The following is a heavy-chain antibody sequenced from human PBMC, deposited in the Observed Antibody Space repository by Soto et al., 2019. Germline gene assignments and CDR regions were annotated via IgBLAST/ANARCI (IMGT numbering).Heavy chain of an antibody. J-gene: IGHJ4*02. CDR2: MNPNSGNT. D-gene: IGHD5-18*01. Sequence: QVQLVQSAAEVKKPWASVKVSCKASGYTFTSYDINWVRQATGQGLEWMGWMNPNSGNTVYAQKVQGRVTMSRSTYIGTADMMLGSVRSEDTDVYYCAKERSYGLDYWGQGTMVTVSS. CDR3: AKERSYGLDY. V-gene: IGHV1-8*01. CDR1: GYTFTSYD.